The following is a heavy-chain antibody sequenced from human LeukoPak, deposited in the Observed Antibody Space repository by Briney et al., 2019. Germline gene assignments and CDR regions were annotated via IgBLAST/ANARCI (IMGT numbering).Heavy chain of an antibody. V-gene: IGHV4-39*01. CDR2: IYYSGST. CDR1: GGSISSNNYC. J-gene: IGHJ4*02. CDR3: ASSPSGYWWNFDC. D-gene: IGHD3-22*01. Sequence: SETLSLTCTVSGGSISSNNYCWGWIRQPPGKGLEWIGSIYYSGSTYNNPSLKSRVTISVDTTKNQFSLKLTSVTAADTAVYYCASSPSGYWWNFDCWGQGTLVTVSS.